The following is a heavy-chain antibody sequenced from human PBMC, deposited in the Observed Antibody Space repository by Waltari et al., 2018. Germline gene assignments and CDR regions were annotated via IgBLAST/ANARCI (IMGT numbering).Heavy chain of an antibody. J-gene: IGHJ4*02. CDR2: ISDDGSNK. Sequence: QVQLVESGGGVVQPGRSLRLSCAASGFTFSSYGMPWVRQAPGKGLEWVAVISDDGSNKYYADSVKGRFTISRDNSKNTLYLQMNSLRAEDTAVYYCAKDRRYGSGSYFDYWGQGTLVTVSS. CDR3: AKDRRYGSGSYFDY. CDR1: GFTFSSYG. V-gene: IGHV3-30*18. D-gene: IGHD3-10*01.